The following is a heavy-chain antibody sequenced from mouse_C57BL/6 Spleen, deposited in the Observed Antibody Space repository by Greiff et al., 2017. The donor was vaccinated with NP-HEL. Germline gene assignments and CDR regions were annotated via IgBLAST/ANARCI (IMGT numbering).Heavy chain of an antibody. J-gene: IGHJ2*01. Sequence: EVKVVESGGGLVKPGGSLKLSCAASGFTFSSYAMSWVRQTPEKRLEWVATISDGGSYTYYPDNVKGRFTISRDNAKNNLYLQMSHLKSEDTAMYYCAREGSSYLDYWGQGTTLTVSS. V-gene: IGHV5-4*01. CDR3: AREGSSYLDY. CDR2: ISDGGSYT. D-gene: IGHD1-1*01. CDR1: GFTFSSYA.